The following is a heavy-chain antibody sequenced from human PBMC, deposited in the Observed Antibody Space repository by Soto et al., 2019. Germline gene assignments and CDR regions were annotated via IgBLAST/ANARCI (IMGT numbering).Heavy chain of an antibody. CDR1: GYTFTSYG. CDR3: ARDGGYCISTSCYERGNWFDP. CDR2: ISAYNGNT. Sequence: ASVKVSCKASGYTFTSYGISWVRQAPGQGLEWMGWISAYNGNTNYAQKLQGRVTMTTDTSTSTAYMELRSLRSDDTAVYYCARDGGYCISTSCYERGNWFDPWGQGTLVTVSS. V-gene: IGHV1-18*01. J-gene: IGHJ5*02. D-gene: IGHD2-2*01.